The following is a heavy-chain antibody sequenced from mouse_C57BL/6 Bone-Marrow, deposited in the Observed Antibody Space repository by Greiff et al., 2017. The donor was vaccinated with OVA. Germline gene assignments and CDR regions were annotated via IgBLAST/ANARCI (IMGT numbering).Heavy chain of an antibody. D-gene: IGHD2-1*01. CDR1: GFTFSSYA. V-gene: IGHV5-4*01. Sequence: EVMLVESGGGLVKPGGSLKLSCAASGFTFSSYAMSWVRQTPEKRLEWVATISDGGSYTYYPDNVKGRFTISRDNAKNNLYLQMSHLKSEDTAMYYCARERYYGNYDYAMDYWGQGTSVTVSS. CDR3: ARERYYGNYDYAMDY. J-gene: IGHJ4*01. CDR2: ISDGGSYT.